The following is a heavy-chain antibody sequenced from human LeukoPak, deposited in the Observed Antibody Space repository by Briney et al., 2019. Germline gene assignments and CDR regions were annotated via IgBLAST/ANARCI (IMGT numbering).Heavy chain of an antibody. D-gene: IGHD5-12*01. CDR3: ARAHERGATIKGKWFDP. V-gene: IGHV4-59*01. CDR1: GGSISSYY. CDR2: IYYSGST. J-gene: IGHJ5*02. Sequence: SETLSLTCTVSGGSISSYYWSWLRQPPGKGLEWIGYIYYSGSTNYNPSLKSRVTISVDTSKNQFSLKLSSVTAADTAVYYCARAHERGATIKGKWFDPWGQGTLVTVSS.